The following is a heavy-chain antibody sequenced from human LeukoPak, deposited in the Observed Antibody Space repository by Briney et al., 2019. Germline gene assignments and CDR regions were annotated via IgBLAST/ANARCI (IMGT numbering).Heavy chain of an antibody. CDR3: AKFPLLMVYAPADAFDI. Sequence: GGSLRLSCAASGFTFSSYGMSWVRQAPGKGLEWVSAISGSGGSTYYADSVKGRFTISRDNSKNTLYLQMNSLRAEDTAVYYCAKFPLLMVYAPADAFDIWGQGTMVTVSS. V-gene: IGHV3-23*01. CDR2: ISGSGGST. J-gene: IGHJ3*02. D-gene: IGHD2-8*01. CDR1: GFTFSSYG.